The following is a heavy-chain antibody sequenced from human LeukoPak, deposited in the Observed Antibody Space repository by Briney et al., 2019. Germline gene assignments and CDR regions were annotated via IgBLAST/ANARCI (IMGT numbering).Heavy chain of an antibody. CDR1: GGSFSGYY. D-gene: IGHD3-3*01. V-gene: IGHV4-34*01. Sequence: SETLSLTCAVYGGSFSGYYWSWIRQPPGKGLEWIEEINHSGSTDYNPSLKSRVTISVDTSKNQFSLKLSSVTAADTAVYYCARELVDYDFWSGYYPKYYFDYWGQGTLVTVSS. J-gene: IGHJ4*02. CDR2: INHSGST. CDR3: ARELVDYDFWSGYYPKYYFDY.